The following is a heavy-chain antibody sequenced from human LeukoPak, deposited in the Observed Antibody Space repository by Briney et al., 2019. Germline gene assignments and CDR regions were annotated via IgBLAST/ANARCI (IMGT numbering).Heavy chain of an antibody. J-gene: IGHJ4*02. V-gene: IGHV3-23*01. CDR3: AKGTLGSCSGSTCYPLDY. Sequence: QPGGSLRLSCAASGFTFSTYAMNWVRQAPGKGLEWVSIITGSGGATYYPDSVKGRFTIPRDNSKNTLYLQMNSVRADDTAVYYCAKGTLGSCSGSTCYPLDYWGLGTLVTVSA. CDR1: GFTFSTYA. D-gene: IGHD2-15*01. CDR2: ITGSGGAT.